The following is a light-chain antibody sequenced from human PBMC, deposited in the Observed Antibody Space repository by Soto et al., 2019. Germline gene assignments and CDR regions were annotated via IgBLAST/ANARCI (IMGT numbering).Light chain of an antibody. Sequence: EIVMTQSPATLSVSPGERATLSCRASQSGSSNLAWYQQKPGQVPRLLIYGASTRATGIPARFSGSGSGTDFTLTISSLHSEDFAVYDCQQYNNSPQTFGQGTKVDIK. V-gene: IGKV3-15*01. CDR3: QQYNNSPQT. J-gene: IGKJ1*01. CDR1: QSGSSN. CDR2: GAS.